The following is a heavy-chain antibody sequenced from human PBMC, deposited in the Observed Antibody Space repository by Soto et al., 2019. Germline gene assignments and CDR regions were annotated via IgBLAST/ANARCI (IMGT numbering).Heavy chain of an antibody. CDR3: AAGPLCGTRICSPFYFYS. D-gene: IGHD2-15*01. J-gene: IGHJ4*02. V-gene: IGHV1-58*01. CDR2: IVVGSGNT. CDR1: GFTFTSSA. Sequence: QKQVVQSGPDVKKPGTSVKVSCETSGFTFTSSAVQWVRPARGQLLEWIGWIVVGSGNTDYAQNFQERVTINRDMSTSTAYMELSSLTSEDTAVYYCAAGPLCGTRICSPFYFYSWGQGTLVTVSS.